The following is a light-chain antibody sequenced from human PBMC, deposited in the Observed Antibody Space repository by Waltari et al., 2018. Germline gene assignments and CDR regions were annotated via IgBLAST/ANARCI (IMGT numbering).Light chain of an antibody. Sequence: QSALTQPASVSGSPGQSITISCTGTRSDVGAYNHVSWFRQYPGKAPELILYDVYNRPFGVSSRFSGSKSGNTASLTISGLQAGDEGDCYCSSYTDTKTYVFGSGTTVSVV. V-gene: IGLV2-14*01. J-gene: IGLJ1*01. CDR3: SSYTDTKTYV. CDR2: DVY. CDR1: RSDVGAYNH.